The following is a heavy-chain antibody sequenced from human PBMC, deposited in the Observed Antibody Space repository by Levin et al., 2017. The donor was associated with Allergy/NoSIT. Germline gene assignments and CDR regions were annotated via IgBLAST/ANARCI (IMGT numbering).Heavy chain of an antibody. Sequence: SQTLSLTCIVSGDSIRSDNYYWGWIRQPPGKGLEWIGNIYYSGSTYHNPSLRSRLTMSVDTSKNQFSLKLTSVTAADTAVYFCARSEGILKYCSGGSCYAFDSWGQGTLVTVSS. CDR3: ARSEGILKYCSGGSCYAFDS. V-gene: IGHV4-39*01. J-gene: IGHJ4*02. CDR1: GDSIRSDNYY. D-gene: IGHD2-15*01. CDR2: IYYSGST.